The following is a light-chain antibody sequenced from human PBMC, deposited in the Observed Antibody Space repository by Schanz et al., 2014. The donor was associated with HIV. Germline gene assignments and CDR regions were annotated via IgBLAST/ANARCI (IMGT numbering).Light chain of an antibody. CDR3: ATWESSPTSWV. CDR1: SYSIGNNF. J-gene: IGLJ3*02. Sequence: QSVLTQPPSVSAAPGQRVTISCSGHSYSIGNNFVSWFQQLPGTAPKLLIYDNYKRPSGIPDRFSGSKSGTSATLVITGLQTGDEADYYCATWESSPTSWVFGGGTKVTVL. V-gene: IGLV1-51*01. CDR2: DNY.